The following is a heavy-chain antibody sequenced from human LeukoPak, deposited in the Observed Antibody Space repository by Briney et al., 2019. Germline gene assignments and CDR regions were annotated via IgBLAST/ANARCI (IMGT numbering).Heavy chain of an antibody. CDR3: ARVGQAEDY. V-gene: IGHV3-48*04. Sequence: GGSLRLSCAASGFTFSSYSMNWVRQAPGKGLEWVSYISSSSSTIYYADSVKGRFTISRDNAKNSLYLQMNSLRAEDTTVYYCARVGQAEDYWGQGTLVTVSS. CDR2: ISSSSSTI. J-gene: IGHJ4*02. D-gene: IGHD1-14*01. CDR1: GFTFSSYS.